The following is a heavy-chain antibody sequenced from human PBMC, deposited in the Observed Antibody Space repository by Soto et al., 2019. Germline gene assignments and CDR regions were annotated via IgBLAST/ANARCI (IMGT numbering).Heavy chain of an antibody. CDR3: ARERAARPRYYYYYGMDV. CDR1: GYTFTGYY. J-gene: IGHJ6*02. Sequence: GASVKVSCKASGYTFTGYYMHWVRQAPGQGLEWMGIINPSGGSTSYAQKFQGRVTMTRDTSTSTVYMELSSLRSEDTAVYYCARERAARPRYYYYYGMDVWGQGTTVTVSS. CDR2: INPSGGST. D-gene: IGHD6-6*01. V-gene: IGHV1-46*01.